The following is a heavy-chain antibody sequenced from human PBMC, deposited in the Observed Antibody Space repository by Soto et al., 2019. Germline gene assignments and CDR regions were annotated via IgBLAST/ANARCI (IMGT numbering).Heavy chain of an antibody. Sequence: GGSLRLSCGASGLTFSAYAMHWVRQAPGKGLEWVAVISYDGSNKYYADSVKGRFTISRDNSKNTLYLQMNSLRAEDTAVYYCAKDETIFGVFITNLDYWGNGTLVTVSS. D-gene: IGHD3-3*01. CDR2: ISYDGSNK. CDR3: AKDETIFGVFITNLDY. V-gene: IGHV3-30*18. J-gene: IGHJ4*01. CDR1: GLTFSAYA.